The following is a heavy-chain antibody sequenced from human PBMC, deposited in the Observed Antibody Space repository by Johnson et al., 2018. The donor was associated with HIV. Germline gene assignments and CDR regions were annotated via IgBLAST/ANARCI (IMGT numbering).Heavy chain of an antibody. CDR1: GFTFSSYG. CDR2: ISYDGSDK. Sequence: QVQLVESGGGVVQPGRSLRLSCAASGFTFSSYGMHWVRQAPGKGLEWVAVISYDGSDKYYADSVKGRFTISRDNSKNTLYLQMNSLRAEDTAVYYCAKGPQGIATPDAFDIWGQGTMVTV. CDR3: AKGPQGIATPDAFDI. J-gene: IGHJ3*02. V-gene: IGHV3-30*18. D-gene: IGHD2-21*01.